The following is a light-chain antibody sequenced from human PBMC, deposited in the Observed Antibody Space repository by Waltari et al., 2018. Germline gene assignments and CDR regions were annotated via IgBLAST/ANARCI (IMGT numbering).Light chain of an antibody. CDR2: GAS. V-gene: IGKV3-15*01. CDR1: QSVSSN. J-gene: IGKJ1*01. CDR3: QHYDVWRT. Sequence: EIVMTQSPATLSVSPGERAILSCRASQSVSSNLAWYQQKPGQAPRLLIYGASTRAAGIPARFSGSGSDTEFTLTINTLQSEDFAVYCCQHYDVWRTFGQGTKVEIK.